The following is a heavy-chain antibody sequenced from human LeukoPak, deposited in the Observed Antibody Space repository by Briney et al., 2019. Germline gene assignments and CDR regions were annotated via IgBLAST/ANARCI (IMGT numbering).Heavy chain of an antibody. CDR3: ARLSRWLVLGYYYYYMDV. CDR1: GGSISSSNYY. CDR2: INHSGST. Sequence: PSETLSLTCTVSGGSISSSNYYWSWIRQPPGKGLEWIGEINHSGSTNYNPSLKSRVTISVDTSKNQFSLKLSSVTAADTAVYYCARLSRWLVLGYYYYYMDVWGKGTTVTISS. J-gene: IGHJ6*03. D-gene: IGHD6-19*01. V-gene: IGHV4-39*07.